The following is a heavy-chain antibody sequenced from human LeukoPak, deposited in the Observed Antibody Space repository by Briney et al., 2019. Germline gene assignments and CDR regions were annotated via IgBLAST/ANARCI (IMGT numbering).Heavy chain of an antibody. D-gene: IGHD5-12*01. V-gene: IGHV1-3*01. CDR2: INAGNGNT. J-gene: IGHJ6*02. CDR1: GYTFTSYG. Sequence: ASVKVSCKASGYTFTSYGISWVRQAPGQGLEWMGWINAGNGNTKYSQKFQGRVTITRDTSASTAYMELSSLRSEDTAVYYCARLLARGYSGYDRTTVTTFGVEVAGYYYGMDVWGQGTTVTVSS. CDR3: ARLLARGYSGYDRTTVTTFGVEVAGYYYGMDV.